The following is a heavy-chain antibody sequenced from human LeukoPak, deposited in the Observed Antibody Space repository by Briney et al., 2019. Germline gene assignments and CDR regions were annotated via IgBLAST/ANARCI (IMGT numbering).Heavy chain of an antibody. Sequence: GGSLRLSCAASGFAVSSNYMNWVRQAPGKGLEWVSGLYPDGRTYYADSVKGRFTISRDVSKNTLFLQMTSLRAEDTAVYYCAKAKGWYGEGYFDYWGQGTLVTVSS. V-gene: IGHV3-53*01. D-gene: IGHD3-10*01. J-gene: IGHJ4*02. CDR1: GFAVSSNY. CDR2: LYPDGRT. CDR3: AKAKGWYGEGYFDY.